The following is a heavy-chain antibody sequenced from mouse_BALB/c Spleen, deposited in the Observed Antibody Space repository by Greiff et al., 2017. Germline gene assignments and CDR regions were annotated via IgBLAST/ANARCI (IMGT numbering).Heavy chain of an antibody. CDR1: GFTFSSFG. V-gene: IGHV5-17*02. J-gene: IGHJ2*01. D-gene: IGHD4-1*01. Sequence: EVQLVESGGGLVQPGGSRKLSCAASGFTFSSFGMHWVRQAPEKGLEWVAYISSGSSTIYYADTVKGRFTISRDNPKNTLFLQMTSLRSEDTAMYYCARAGTGDYWGQGTTLTVSS. CDR3: ARAGTGDY. CDR2: ISSGSSTI.